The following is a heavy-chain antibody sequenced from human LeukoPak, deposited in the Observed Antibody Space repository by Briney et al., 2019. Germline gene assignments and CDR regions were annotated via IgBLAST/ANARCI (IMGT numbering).Heavy chain of an antibody. Sequence: ASVKVSCKAFGYTFTSNYMHWVRQAPGQGPEWMGVISPSGGSTTYAQKFQGRVTLTRDMSTSTDYLELSSLRSEDTAVYYCARDPGDGKVPATAYYYMDVWGKGTTVTVSS. CDR3: ARDPGDGKVPATAYYYMDV. CDR2: ISPSGGST. V-gene: IGHV1-46*01. J-gene: IGHJ6*03. D-gene: IGHD2-2*01. CDR1: GYTFTSNY.